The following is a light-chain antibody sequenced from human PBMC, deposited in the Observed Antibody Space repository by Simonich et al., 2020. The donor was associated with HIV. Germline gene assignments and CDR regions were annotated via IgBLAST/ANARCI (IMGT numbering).Light chain of an antibody. CDR2: KAS. Sequence: DIQMTQSPSTLSASVGDRVTITCRASQSISSWLAWYQQKPGKVPKLLIYKASTLESGVPSTFSGSGSGTEFTLTISSLQPDDFATYYCQQYNSHFPTFGQGTKVEIK. J-gene: IGKJ1*01. CDR1: QSISSW. V-gene: IGKV1-5*03. CDR3: QQYNSHFPT.